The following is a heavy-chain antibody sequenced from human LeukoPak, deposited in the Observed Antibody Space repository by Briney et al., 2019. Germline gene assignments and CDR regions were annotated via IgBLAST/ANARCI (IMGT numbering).Heavy chain of an antibody. CDR1: GFTFSSYA. Sequence: GGSLRLSCAASGFTFSSYAMHWVRQAPGKGLEWVAVISYDGSNKYYADSVKGRFTISRDNSKNTLYLQMNSLRAEDTAVYYCARDNNDDYVWGSYFDYWGQGTLVTVSS. J-gene: IGHJ4*02. CDR2: ISYDGSNK. D-gene: IGHD3-16*01. CDR3: ARDNNDDYVWGSYFDY. V-gene: IGHV3-30-3*01.